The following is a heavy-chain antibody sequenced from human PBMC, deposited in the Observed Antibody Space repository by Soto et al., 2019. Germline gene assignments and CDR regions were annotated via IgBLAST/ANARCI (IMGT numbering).Heavy chain of an antibody. CDR3: ARDGLLFSGPYRPSRFDY. D-gene: IGHD3-16*02. Sequence: LRLSCAASGFKFSDYWMSWVRQAPGKGLEWVGNIKHDTSEAHYADSVKGRFTITRDNIKNFLFLQMNGLRSDDTASYYCARDGLLFSGPYRPSRFDYWGLGTLVTVSS. CDR1: GFKFSDYW. CDR2: IKHDTSEA. V-gene: IGHV3-7*03. J-gene: IGHJ4*02.